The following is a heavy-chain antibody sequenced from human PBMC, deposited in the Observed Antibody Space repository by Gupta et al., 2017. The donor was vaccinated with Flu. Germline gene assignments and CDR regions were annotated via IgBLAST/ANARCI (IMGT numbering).Heavy chain of an antibody. CDR3: ARDRDYDFWSGYYTGRYYYGMDV. V-gene: IGHV1-46*01. Sequence: QVQLVQSGAEVKKPGASVKVSCKASGYTFTSYYMHWVRQAPGQGLEWMGIINPSGGSTSYAQKFQGRVTMTRDTSTSTVYMELSSLRSEDTAVYYCARDRDYDFWSGYYTGRYYYGMDVWGQGTTVTVSS. D-gene: IGHD3-3*01. J-gene: IGHJ6*02. CDR1: GYTFTSYY. CDR2: INPSGGST.